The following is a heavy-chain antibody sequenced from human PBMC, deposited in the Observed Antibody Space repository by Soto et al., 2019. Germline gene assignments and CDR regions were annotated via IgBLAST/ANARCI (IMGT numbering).Heavy chain of an antibody. CDR3: ARDPDFDWLSYFDY. D-gene: IGHD3-9*01. CDR2: ISSSSSYI. Sequence: GGSLRLSCAASGFTFSSYSMNWVRQAPGKGLEWVSSISSSSSYIYYADSVKGRFTISRDNAKNSLYLQMNSLRAEDTAVYYYARDPDFDWLSYFDYWGQGTLVTVSS. V-gene: IGHV3-21*01. J-gene: IGHJ4*02. CDR1: GFTFSSYS.